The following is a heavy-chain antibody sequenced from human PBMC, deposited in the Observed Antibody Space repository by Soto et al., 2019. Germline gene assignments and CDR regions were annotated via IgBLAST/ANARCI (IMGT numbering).Heavy chain of an antibody. CDR3: AKGVVVATTNFQH. Sequence: QVQLVESGGGVVQPGRSLRLSCAASGFTFSSYGMHWVRQAPGKGLEWVAVISYDGSDKYYADSVKGRFTISRDNSNNTQYRQMASLRAEGTAVYYCAKGVVVATTNFQHGGQGTLVTVSS. V-gene: IGHV3-30*18. J-gene: IGHJ1*01. CDR2: ISYDGSDK. D-gene: IGHD2-15*01. CDR1: GFTFSSYG.